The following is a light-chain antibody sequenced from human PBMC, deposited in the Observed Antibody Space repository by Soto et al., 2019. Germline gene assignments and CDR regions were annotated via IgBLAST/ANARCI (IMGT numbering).Light chain of an antibody. J-gene: IGKJ3*01. Sequence: EIVLTQSPGTLSLSPGERATLSCRASQRVSSNYLAWYHQKPGQPPRLLIYGASSRATGSPDRFSGSGSGTDFTLTRNRLEPEDFAVDYCQQYGNTPFAFGPGNKLHIK. CDR1: QRVSSNY. CDR2: GAS. V-gene: IGKV3-20*01. CDR3: QQYGNTPFA.